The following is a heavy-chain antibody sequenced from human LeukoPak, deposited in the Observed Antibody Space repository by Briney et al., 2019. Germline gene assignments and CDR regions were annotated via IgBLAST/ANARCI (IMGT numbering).Heavy chain of an antibody. CDR3: AREGGTLSTSPTLGY. CDR1: GFTFSRYG. Sequence: GGSLRLSCAASGFTFSRYGMHWVRQAPGKGLEWVAFIRYDGSIKYYADSVKGRFTISRDTSKNTLYLQMSSLRTEDTAVYYCAREGGTLSTSPTLGYWGQGTLVTVST. D-gene: IGHD1-1*01. CDR2: IRYDGSIK. V-gene: IGHV3-30*02. J-gene: IGHJ4*02.